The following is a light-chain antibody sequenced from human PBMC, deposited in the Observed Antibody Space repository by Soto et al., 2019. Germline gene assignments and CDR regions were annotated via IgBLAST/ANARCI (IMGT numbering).Light chain of an antibody. V-gene: IGKV3-11*01. Sequence: EIVLTQSPATLSLSAGERAALSCRASQSVSSYLAWYQQQPGQAPRLLIYDASTRATGIPARFSGSGSGTDFTLTISSLEPEDFAVYYCQQRSNWPPVTFGGGTKVDIK. CDR3: QQRSNWPPVT. CDR2: DAS. CDR1: QSVSSY. J-gene: IGKJ4*01.